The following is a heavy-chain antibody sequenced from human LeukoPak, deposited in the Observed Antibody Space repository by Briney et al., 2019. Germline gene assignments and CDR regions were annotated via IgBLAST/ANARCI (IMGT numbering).Heavy chain of an antibody. D-gene: IGHD2-2*01. CDR1: GYIFTSYW. CDR3: VRHVCHGRSPSCRMSYSFFFYGMDV. V-gene: IGHV5-51*01. J-gene: IGHJ6*02. CDR2: IHPGDSDP. Sequence: GESLKISCRASGYIFTSYWLGWVRQTPDKGLEGVGIIHPGDSDPRHSPSFQGQVTISFDRSITTAYLQWGSLKATDTAMYFCVRHVCHGRSPSCRMSYSFFFYGMDVWGQGTTVTVSS.